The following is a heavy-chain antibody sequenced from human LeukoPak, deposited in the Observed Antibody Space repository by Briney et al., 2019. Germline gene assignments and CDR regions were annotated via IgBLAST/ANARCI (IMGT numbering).Heavy chain of an antibody. V-gene: IGHV3-30-3*01. CDR1: GFTFSSYA. CDR2: ISYDGSNK. CDR3: ARDISNGYFDY. Sequence: PGRSLRLSCAASGFTFSSYAMHWVRQAPGKGLEWVAVISYDGSNKYYADSVKGRFTISRDNSKNTLYLQMNSLRAEDTAVYYCARDISNGYFDYWGQGTLVTVSS. J-gene: IGHJ4*02. D-gene: IGHD4-11*01.